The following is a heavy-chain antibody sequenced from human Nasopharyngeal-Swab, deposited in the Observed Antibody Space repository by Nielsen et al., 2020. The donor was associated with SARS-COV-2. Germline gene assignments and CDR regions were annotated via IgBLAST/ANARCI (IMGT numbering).Heavy chain of an antibody. CDR3: ARQDPSYWSFDY. CDR1: GGSISSSSYY. Sequence: SETLSLTCTVSGGSISSSSYYWGWIRQPPGKGLEWIGSIYYSGSTYYNPSLKSRVTISVDTSKNQFSLKLSSVTAADTAAYYCARQDPSYWSFDYWGQGTLVTVSS. D-gene: IGHD2-8*02. V-gene: IGHV4-39*01. J-gene: IGHJ4*02. CDR2: IYYSGST.